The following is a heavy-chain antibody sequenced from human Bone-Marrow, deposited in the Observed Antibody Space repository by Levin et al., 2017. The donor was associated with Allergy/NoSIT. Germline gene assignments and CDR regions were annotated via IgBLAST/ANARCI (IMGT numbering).Heavy chain of an antibody. CDR2: ILYDGDTK. CDR1: GFTFSTYG. J-gene: IGHJ4*02. V-gene: IGHV3-30*18. D-gene: IGHD2-15*01. CDR3: AKDLSPYAAAQIPSY. Sequence: GGSLRLSCEASGFTFSTYGMHWVRQAPGKGLEWVAVILYDGDTKYYAGSVKGRFTISRDNSKNTLYLHMNSLRAEDTAVYYCAKDLSPYAAAQIPSYWGQGTLVTVSS.